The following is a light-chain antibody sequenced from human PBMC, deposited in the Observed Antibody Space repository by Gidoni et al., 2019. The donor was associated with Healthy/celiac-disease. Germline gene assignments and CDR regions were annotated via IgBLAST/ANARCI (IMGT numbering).Light chain of an antibody. CDR3: QQRSNWPAEVT. CDR2: DAS. Sequence: EIVLSQSPATLSLSPGDRATLPCRASQSVSSYLAWYQQKPGQPPRLLIYDASNRATGIPARFSGSGSGTDFTLTISSLEPEDFAVYYCQQRSNWPAEVTFGPGTKVDIK. V-gene: IGKV3-11*01. CDR1: QSVSSY. J-gene: IGKJ3*01.